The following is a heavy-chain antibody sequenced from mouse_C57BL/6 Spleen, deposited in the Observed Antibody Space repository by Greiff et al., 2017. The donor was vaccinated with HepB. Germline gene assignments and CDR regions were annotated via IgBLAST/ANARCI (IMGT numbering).Heavy chain of an antibody. V-gene: IGHV1-54*01. Sequence: QVQLQQSGAELVRPGTSVKVSCKASGYAFTNYLIEWVKQRPGQGLGWIGVINPGSGGTNYNEKFKGKATLTADKSSSTAYMQLSSLTSEDSAVYFCARSGTTGAWFAYWGQGTLVTVSA. J-gene: IGHJ3*01. D-gene: IGHD1-1*01. CDR2: INPGSGGT. CDR3: ARSGTTGAWFAY. CDR1: GYAFTNYL.